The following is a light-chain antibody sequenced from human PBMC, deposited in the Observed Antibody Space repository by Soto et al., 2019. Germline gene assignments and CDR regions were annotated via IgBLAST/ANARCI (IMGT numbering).Light chain of an antibody. J-gene: IGKJ1*01. Sequence: EIVLTQSPGTLSLSPGERATLSCRASQSVSSNFLAWYQQKPGQAPSLFIYGASNRAAGIPDRFSGSGSGADFTLTISRLEPEDFAVYYCQQYSSSPRTFGQGTKVEIK. V-gene: IGKV3-20*01. CDR3: QQYSSSPRT. CDR1: QSVSSNF. CDR2: GAS.